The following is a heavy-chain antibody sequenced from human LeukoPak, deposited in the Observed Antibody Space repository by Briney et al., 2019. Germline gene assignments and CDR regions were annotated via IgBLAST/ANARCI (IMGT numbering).Heavy chain of an antibody. CDR1: GGTFSSYA. CDR2: IIPIFGTA. D-gene: IGHD2-15*01. CDR3: ARKVPLGYCSGGSCQGWFDP. Sequence: ASVKVSCKASGGTFSSYAISWARPAPGQGLEWMGRIIPIFGTANYAQKFQGRVTITADKSTSTAYMELSSLRSEDTAVYYCARKVPLGYCSGGSCQGWFDPWGQGTLVTVSS. J-gene: IGHJ5*02. V-gene: IGHV1-69*06.